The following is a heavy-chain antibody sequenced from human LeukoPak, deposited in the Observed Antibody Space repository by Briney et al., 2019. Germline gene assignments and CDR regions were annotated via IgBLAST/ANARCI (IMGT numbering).Heavy chain of an antibody. Sequence: PGESLKVSCKASGCAFRSYAISWVRQAPGQGLEWMGGIIPIFGTANYAQKFQGRVTITADESTSTAYMELSGLRSEDTAVYYCARDQGYRYGYGDFDYWGQGTLVTVSS. CDR2: IIPIFGTA. D-gene: IGHD5-18*01. V-gene: IGHV1-69*01. CDR1: GCAFRSYA. CDR3: ARDQGYRYGYGDFDY. J-gene: IGHJ4*02.